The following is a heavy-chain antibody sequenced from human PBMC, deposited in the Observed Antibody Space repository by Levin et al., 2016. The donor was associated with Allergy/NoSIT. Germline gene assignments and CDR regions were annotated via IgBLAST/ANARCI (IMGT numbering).Heavy chain of an antibody. Sequence: WIRQPPGKGLEWVAVISYDGSDNYYPDSVKGRFTISRDNSKNTLSLQMNSLKAEDTAVYYCAKDRGVAGTTGDYFDYWGRGTLVTVSS. D-gene: IGHD1-1*01. V-gene: IGHV3-30*18. J-gene: IGHJ4*02. CDR3: AKDRGVAGTTGDYFDY. CDR2: ISYDGSDN.